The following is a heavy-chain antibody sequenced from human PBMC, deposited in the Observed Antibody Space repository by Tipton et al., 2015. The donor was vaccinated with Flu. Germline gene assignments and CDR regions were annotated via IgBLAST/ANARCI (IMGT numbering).Heavy chain of an antibody. Sequence: LVQSGAEVKKPGESLKISCRGSGYSFTNHWIGWVRQLPGKGLEWMGIIYPGDSQTTYSPSFQGRVTISADMSTSTAHLQWTSLQASDTAMYYCASNSKSVAASQSAFDIWGQGTMVTVSS. D-gene: IGHD6-19*01. J-gene: IGHJ3*02. CDR1: GYSFTNHW. V-gene: IGHV5-51*03. CDR3: ASNSKSVAASQSAFDI. CDR2: IYPGDSQT.